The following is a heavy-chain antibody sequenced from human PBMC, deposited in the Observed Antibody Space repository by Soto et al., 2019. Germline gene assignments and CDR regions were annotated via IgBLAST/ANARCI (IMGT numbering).Heavy chain of an antibody. V-gene: IGHV1-2*04. D-gene: IGHD2-2*01. CDR2: INPNSGGT. Sequence: ASVKVSCKASGYTFTGYYMHWERQAPGQGLEWMGWINPNSGGTNYAQKFQGWVTMTRDTSISTAYMELSRLRSDDTAVYYCARGPVVPAEGFDYYYGMDVWGQGTTVTVSS. CDR3: ARGPVVPAEGFDYYYGMDV. CDR1: GYTFTGYY. J-gene: IGHJ6*02.